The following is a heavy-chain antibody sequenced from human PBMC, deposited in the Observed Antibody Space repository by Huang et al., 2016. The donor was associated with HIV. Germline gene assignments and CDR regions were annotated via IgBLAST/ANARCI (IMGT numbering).Heavy chain of an antibody. J-gene: IGHJ4*02. CDR2: INPSNGRT. CDR3: ARDRDFYDSSGYWGFNYFDY. D-gene: IGHD3-22*01. Sequence: QVQLVQSGAEVKKPGASVKVSCKASGYAFTSYYMHWVRQDPGQGLELMGIINPSNGRTSYAQKFQGRVTTTRDTSTNTVFMELSSLRSEDTAVYYCARDRDFYDSSGYWGFNYFDYWGQGTLVTVSS. V-gene: IGHV1-46*01. CDR1: GYAFTSYY.